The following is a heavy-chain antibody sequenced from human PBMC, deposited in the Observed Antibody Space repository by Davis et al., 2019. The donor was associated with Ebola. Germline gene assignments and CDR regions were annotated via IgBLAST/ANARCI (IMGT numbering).Heavy chain of an antibody. J-gene: IGHJ4*02. CDR2: INSDGSST. CDR3: VCTLDY. D-gene: IGHD2-2*01. Sequence: GESLKISCAASGFTVSSNYMSWVRQAPGKGLVWVSRINSDGSSTSYADSVKGRFTISRDNAKNTLYLQMNSLRAEDTAVYYCVCTLDYWGQGTLVTVSS. V-gene: IGHV3-74*01. CDR1: GFTVSSNY.